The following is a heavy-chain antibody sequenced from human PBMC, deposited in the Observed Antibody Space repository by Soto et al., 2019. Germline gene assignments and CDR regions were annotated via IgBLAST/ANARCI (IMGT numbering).Heavy chain of an antibody. CDR3: ARAGGGSDWYLDY. CDR1: GGSISSGGYY. CDR2: VYPSGFT. D-gene: IGHD3-9*01. V-gene: IGHV4-31*03. Sequence: PSETLFLTFIVSGGSISSGGYYWNWIRQRPGKGLEWIGYVYPSGFTYYNTSLKSRLTMSVATSNNQFSLNLKSLTAADTAIYFCARAGGGSDWYLDYWGQGTLVTVSS. J-gene: IGHJ4*02.